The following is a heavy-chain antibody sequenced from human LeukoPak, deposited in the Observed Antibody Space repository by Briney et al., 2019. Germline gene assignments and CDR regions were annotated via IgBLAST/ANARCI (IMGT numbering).Heavy chain of an antibody. CDR2: ISGSDGST. J-gene: IGHJ6*04. Sequence: GGSLRLSCAASGFTFSSYAMSWVRQAPGKGLEWVSTISGSDGSTYYADSVKGRFTISRDNSKNTLYLQMNSLRAEDTAVYYCAELGITMIGGVWGKGTTVTISS. CDR1: GFTFSSYA. V-gene: IGHV3-23*01. CDR3: AELGITMIGGV. D-gene: IGHD3-10*02.